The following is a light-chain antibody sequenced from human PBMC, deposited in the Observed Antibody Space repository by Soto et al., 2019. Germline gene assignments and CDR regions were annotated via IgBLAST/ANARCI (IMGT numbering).Light chain of an antibody. CDR3: QQLGSSQWT. Sequence: EIVLTQSPGTLSLSPGERATLSCRASQSVNSIYLAWYQQKPGQPPRLLIYGASSRATGIPDRFSGSGSGTDFTLTISRLEPEDLAVYYSQQLGSSQWTFGQGTKVESK. J-gene: IGKJ1*01. CDR2: GAS. V-gene: IGKV3-20*01. CDR1: QSVNSIY.